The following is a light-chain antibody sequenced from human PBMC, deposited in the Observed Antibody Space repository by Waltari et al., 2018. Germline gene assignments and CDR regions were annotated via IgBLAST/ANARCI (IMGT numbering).Light chain of an antibody. CDR3: CSYAGTNNFYV. CDR1: SSDLGDYDY. CDR2: EVI. Sequence: QSALTQPPSASGSPGESVTISCTGTSSDLGDYDYVSWYQQHPGKTPKLMLYEVIKRPSGVPDRFSGSKSGNTASLTVSGLQAEDEADYYCCSYAGTNNFYVFGTGTKVTVL. V-gene: IGLV2-8*01. J-gene: IGLJ1*01.